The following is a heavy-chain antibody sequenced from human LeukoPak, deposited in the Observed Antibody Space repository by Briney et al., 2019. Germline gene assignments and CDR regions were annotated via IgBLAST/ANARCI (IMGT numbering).Heavy chain of an antibody. CDR2: FDPEDGET. CDR3: ATLTSGSRDSFDY. CDR1: GYTLTELS. J-gene: IGHJ4*02. V-gene: IGHV1-24*01. D-gene: IGHD1-26*01. Sequence: GASVKVSCKVSGYTLTELSMHWVRQAPGKGLEGMGGFDPEDGETIYAQKFQGRVTMTEDTSTDTAYMELSSLRSEDTAVYYCATLTSGSRDSFDYWGQGTLVTVSS.